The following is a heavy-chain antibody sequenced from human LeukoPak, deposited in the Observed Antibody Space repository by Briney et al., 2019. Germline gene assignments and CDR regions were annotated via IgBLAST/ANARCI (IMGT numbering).Heavy chain of an antibody. Sequence: PGGSLRLSCAASGFTVSSNYMSWVRQAPGKGLEWVSVIYSGGSTYYADSVKGRFTISRDNSKNTLYLQMNSLRAEDTAVYYCARVPFAVVIPNPYLDYWGQGTLVTVSS. CDR3: ARVPFAVVIPNPYLDY. CDR1: GFTVSSNY. V-gene: IGHV3-53*01. D-gene: IGHD3-3*01. J-gene: IGHJ4*02. CDR2: IYSGGST.